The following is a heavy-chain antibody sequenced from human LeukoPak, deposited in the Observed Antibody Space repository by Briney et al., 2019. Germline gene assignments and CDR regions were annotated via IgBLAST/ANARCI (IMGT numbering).Heavy chain of an antibody. D-gene: IGHD2-2*02. CDR2: ISGSGGST. CDR1: GLTFSSYA. J-gene: IGHJ4*02. Sequence: GRSLRLSCAASGLTFSSYAMSWVRQSPGKGLEWVSAISGSGGSTYYADSVEGRFSMSRDNSKNTLYLQMNSLRAEDTAVYYCAKGADCSSTSCYTEEWSPFVYWGQGTLVTVSS. CDR3: AKGADCSSTSCYTEEWSPFVY. V-gene: IGHV3-23*01.